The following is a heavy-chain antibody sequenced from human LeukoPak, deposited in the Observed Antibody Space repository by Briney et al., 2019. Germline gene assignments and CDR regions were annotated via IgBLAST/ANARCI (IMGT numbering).Heavy chain of an antibody. CDR3: ARRGDYYLDY. J-gene: IGHJ4*02. Sequence: WIWYIYYSGSTNYNPSLKTRVTISVDTSKNQFSLKLSSVTAADTAVYYCARRGDYYLDYWGQGTLVTVSS. D-gene: IGHD5-12*01. V-gene: IGHV4-61*07. CDR2: IYYSGST.